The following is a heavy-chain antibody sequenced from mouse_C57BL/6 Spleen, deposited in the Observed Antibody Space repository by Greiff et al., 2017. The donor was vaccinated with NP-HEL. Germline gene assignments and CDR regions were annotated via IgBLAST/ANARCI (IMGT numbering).Heavy chain of an antibody. V-gene: IGHV1-54*01. J-gene: IGHJ2*01. D-gene: IGHD1-1*01. CDR3: ARDTTLVATDYYFDD. Sequence: QVQLQQSGAELVRPGTSVKVSCKASGYAFTNYLIEWVKQRPGQGLEWIGVINPGSGGTNYNEKFKGKATLTADKSSSTAYMQLSSLTSEDSAVYFCARDTTLVATDYYFDDWGQGTTLTVSS. CDR1: GYAFTNYL. CDR2: INPGSGGT.